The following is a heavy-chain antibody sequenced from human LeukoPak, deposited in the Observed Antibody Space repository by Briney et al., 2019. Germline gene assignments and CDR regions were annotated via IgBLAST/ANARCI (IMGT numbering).Heavy chain of an antibody. CDR2: IYYSGRT. Sequence: SETLSLTCTVSGGSISDYYWNWMRQPPGKGLEWIGYIYYSGRTNYNPSLKSRVSISVDTSKNQFSLKLSSVTAADTAVYYCARDPRDYGAHYYYGMDVWGQGTTVTVSS. J-gene: IGHJ6*02. D-gene: IGHD4-17*01. CDR3: ARDPRDYGAHYYYGMDV. CDR1: GGSISDYY. V-gene: IGHV4-59*01.